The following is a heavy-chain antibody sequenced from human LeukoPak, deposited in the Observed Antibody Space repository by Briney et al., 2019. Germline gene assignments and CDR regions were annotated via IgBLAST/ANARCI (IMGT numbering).Heavy chain of an antibody. CDR2: IIPIFGTA. CDR3: ARLDYSNYANWFDP. CDR1: GGTFSSYA. V-gene: IGHV1-69*13. J-gene: IGHJ5*02. Sequence: SVKVSCKASGGTFSSYAISWVRQAPGQGLEWMGGIIPIFGTANYAQKFQGRVTITADESTSTAYMGLSSLRSEDTAVYYCARLDYSNYANWFDPWGQGTLVTVSS. D-gene: IGHD4-11*01.